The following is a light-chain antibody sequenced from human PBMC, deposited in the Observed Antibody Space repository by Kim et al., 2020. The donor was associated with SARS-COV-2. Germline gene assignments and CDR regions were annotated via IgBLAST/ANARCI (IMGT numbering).Light chain of an antibody. CDR1: SGNIASNF. V-gene: IGLV6-57*01. CDR3: QSYDATNQV. CDR2: EDY. J-gene: IGLJ3*02. Sequence: KFMLTQPHSVSDSPGKTVTISCTRSSGNIASNFVQWYQQRPGSSPTIVIYEDYQRPSGVPDRFAGSIDRSANSASLTISGLKTEDEADYYCQSYDATNQVFGGGTQLTVL.